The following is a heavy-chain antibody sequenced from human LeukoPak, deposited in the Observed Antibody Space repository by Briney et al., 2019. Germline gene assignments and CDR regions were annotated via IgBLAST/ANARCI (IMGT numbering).Heavy chain of an antibody. CDR2: VDYSGST. CDR3: ARRGIKFGYCSNSTCYDDWYFDL. CDR1: GASISSSSYF. Sequence: SETLSLTCTVSGASISSSSYFWGWIRQPPGKGLEWVGSVDYSGSTYYSPSLKSRATISVDTSKKHFSLKLSSVTAADTAVYYCARRGIKFGYCSNSTCYDDWYFDLWGRGTLVTVSS. J-gene: IGHJ2*01. V-gene: IGHV4-39*02. D-gene: IGHD2/OR15-2a*01.